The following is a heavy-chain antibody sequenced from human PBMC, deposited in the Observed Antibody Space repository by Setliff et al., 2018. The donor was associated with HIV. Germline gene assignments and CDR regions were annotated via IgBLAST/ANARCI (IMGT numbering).Heavy chain of an antibody. J-gene: IGHJ5*02. Sequence: QTGGSLRLSCSASGFSVTSNTMSWVRQAPGKGLQWVSLIYSGGGTYYANSVKGRFTISRDTSKNTLYLQMNSLRVEDTGVYYCAGGTGSYPKPFDPWGQGTLVTVSS. CDR1: GFSVTSNT. CDR3: AGGTGSYPKPFDP. D-gene: IGHD3-10*01. CDR2: IYSGGGT. V-gene: IGHV3-66*01.